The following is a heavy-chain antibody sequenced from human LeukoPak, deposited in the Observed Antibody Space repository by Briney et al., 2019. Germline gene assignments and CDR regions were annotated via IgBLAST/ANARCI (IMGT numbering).Heavy chain of an antibody. J-gene: IGHJ4*02. CDR2: INHSEKT. CDR3: ASRYSSSWYYFDY. D-gene: IGHD6-13*01. V-gene: IGHV4-39*01. Sequence: SLTCSDYYWGWIRQPPGKGLEWIGSINHSEKTFYNPSLKSRVTISVDTSNNQFSLKLSSVTAADTAVYYCASRYSSSWYYFDYWGQGTLVTVSS. CDR1: SLTCSDYY.